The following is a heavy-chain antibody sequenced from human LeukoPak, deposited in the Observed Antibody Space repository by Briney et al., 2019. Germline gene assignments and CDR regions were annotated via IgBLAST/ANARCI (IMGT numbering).Heavy chain of an antibody. CDR2: ISGSGGST. D-gene: IGHD3-22*01. Sequence: GGSLRLSCAASGFTFSSYAMSWVRQAPGKGLEWVSAISGSGGSTYYADSVKGRFTISRDNSENTLYLQMNSLRAEDTAVYYCAWEDYYDSSGDIYWGQGTLVTVSS. CDR3: AWEDYYDSSGDIY. V-gene: IGHV3-23*01. J-gene: IGHJ4*02. CDR1: GFTFSSYA.